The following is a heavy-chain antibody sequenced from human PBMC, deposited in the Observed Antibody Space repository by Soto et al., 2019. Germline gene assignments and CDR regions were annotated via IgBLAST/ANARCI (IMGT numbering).Heavy chain of an antibody. CDR2: VSAYNGNT. J-gene: IGHJ4*02. D-gene: IGHD6-13*01. CDR1: GFTFTSYG. CDR3: SRGGSSWQPHEDY. Sequence: QVQLVQSGAEVKKPGASMKVSCKASGFTFTSYGISWVRQAPGQWLEWMAWVSAYNGNTHYARKLQGRVTMTTDTSTTTAYMELRSLTSDATAVYYCSRGGSSWQPHEDYWGEGTLVTVAS. V-gene: IGHV1-18*01.